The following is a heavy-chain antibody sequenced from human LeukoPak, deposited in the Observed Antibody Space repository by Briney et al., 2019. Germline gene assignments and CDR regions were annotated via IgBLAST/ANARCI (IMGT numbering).Heavy chain of an antibody. CDR2: FDPEDGET. J-gene: IGHJ4*02. V-gene: IGHV1-24*01. D-gene: IGHD6-13*01. CDR1: GYTLTELS. Sequence: WASVKVSCKVSGYTLTELSMHWARQAPGKGLEWMGGFDPEDGETIYAQKFQGRVTMTEDTSTDTAYMELSSLRSEDTAVYYCAAGGGSTRYSSSWYEFFCWGQGTLVTVSS. CDR3: AAGGGSTRYSSSWYEFFC.